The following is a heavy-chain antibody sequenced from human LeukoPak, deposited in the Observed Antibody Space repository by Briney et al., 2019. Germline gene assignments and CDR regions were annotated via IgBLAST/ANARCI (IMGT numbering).Heavy chain of an antibody. J-gene: IGHJ5*02. CDR3: ANARAYNWFDP. CDR1: GFTFSSSA. Sequence: PGGSLRLSCAASGFTFSSSAMTWVRQAPGKGLEWVSAISGSGGSTYYADSVKGRFTISRDNSKNTLYLQMNSLRAEDTAVYYCANARAYNWFDPWGQGTLVTVSS. V-gene: IGHV3-23*01. D-gene: IGHD5-24*01. CDR2: ISGSGGST.